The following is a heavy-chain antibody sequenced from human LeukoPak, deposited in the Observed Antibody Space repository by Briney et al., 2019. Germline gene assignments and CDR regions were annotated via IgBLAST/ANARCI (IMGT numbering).Heavy chain of an antibody. CDR3: ARGGQIHDLPFDY. CDR2: IYYGEST. Sequence: SETLSLTCTVSGGSISSYYWNWIRQPPGKGLEWIGYIYYGESTNYNPSLKSRVTISIDTSKNHFSLKLNSVTAADTAVYYCARGGQIHDLPFDYWGQGTLVTVSS. V-gene: IGHV4-59*01. CDR1: GGSISSYY. D-gene: IGHD3-16*01. J-gene: IGHJ4*02.